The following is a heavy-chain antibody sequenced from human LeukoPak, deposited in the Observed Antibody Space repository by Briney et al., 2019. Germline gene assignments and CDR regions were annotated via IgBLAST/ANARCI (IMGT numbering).Heavy chain of an antibody. J-gene: IGHJ4*02. V-gene: IGHV3-30*03. Sequence: QPGGSLRLSCAASGFTFSSYGMHWVRQAPGKGLEWVAVISYDGSNKYYADSVKGRFTISRDNSKNTLYLQMNGLRAEDTAVYYCARDLGDRWGLWGSYRYPLDHWGQGTPVTVSS. CDR3: ARDLGDRWGLWGSYRYPLDH. D-gene: IGHD3-16*02. CDR1: GFTFSSYG. CDR2: ISYDGSNK.